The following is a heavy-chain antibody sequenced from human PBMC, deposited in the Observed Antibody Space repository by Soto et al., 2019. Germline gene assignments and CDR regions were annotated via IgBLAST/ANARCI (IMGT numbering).Heavy chain of an antibody. D-gene: IGHD5-18*01. Sequence: SETLSLTCTVSGGSISRNNYDWGWIRQPPGKGLEWIGNIYYSGNTYYNPSLKSRVTIFVDTSKNQFSLKLSSVTAADTAVYYCGRQESDRYKRPFDYWGQGILVTVSS. CDR2: IYYSGNT. V-gene: IGHV4-39*01. J-gene: IGHJ4*02. CDR1: GGSISRNNYD. CDR3: GRQESDRYKRPFDY.